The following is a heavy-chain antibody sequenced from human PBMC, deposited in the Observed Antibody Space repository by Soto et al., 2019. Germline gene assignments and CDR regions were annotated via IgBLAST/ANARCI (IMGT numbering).Heavy chain of an antibody. D-gene: IGHD2-15*01. V-gene: IGHV3-23*01. J-gene: IGHJ4*02. CDR1: GFIFSDYP. CDR2: IGVSGADT. Sequence: EVQLLESGGDLVQPGGSLRLSCVASGFIFSDYPMTWVRQAPGKGLEWVSTIGVSGADTYYADSVKGRFTITRDNSKNTVYVQMTSLRAEDTSVYYCSKRGVTGAWWFFDHWGQGALVAVSS. CDR3: SKRGVTGAWWFFDH.